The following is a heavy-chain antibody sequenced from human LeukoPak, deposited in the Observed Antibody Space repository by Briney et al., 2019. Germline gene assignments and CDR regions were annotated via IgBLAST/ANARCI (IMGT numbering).Heavy chain of an antibody. CDR2: VSADGRTQ. CDR1: GFTFSSCG. V-gene: IGHV3-30*03. CDR3: AREFGHNRWYFDY. D-gene: IGHD5-24*01. J-gene: IGHJ4*02. Sequence: GGSLRLSCAASGFTFSSCGMHWVRQAPGKGLEWVTVVSADGRTQLYSDSVKGRFTISRDNSLNTLHLQMNSLRTEDTAVYYCAREFGHNRWYFDYWGQGALVTVSS.